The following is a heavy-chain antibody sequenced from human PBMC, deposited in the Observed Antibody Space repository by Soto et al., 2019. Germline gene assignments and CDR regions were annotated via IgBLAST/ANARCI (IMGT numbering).Heavy chain of an antibody. Sequence: GASVKVSCKASGGTFSSYTISWVRQAPGQGLEWMGRIIPILGIANYAQKFQGRVTITADKSTSTAYMELRSLRYEDTAVYYCARATAAAGTGAYWGQGTLVTVSS. CDR1: GGTFSSYT. J-gene: IGHJ4*02. V-gene: IGHV1-69*02. CDR3: ARATAAAGTGAY. CDR2: IIPILGIA. D-gene: IGHD6-13*01.